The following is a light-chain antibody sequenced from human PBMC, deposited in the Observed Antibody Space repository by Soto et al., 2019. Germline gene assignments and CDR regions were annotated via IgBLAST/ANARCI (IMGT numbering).Light chain of an antibody. CDR1: SSDVGGYNY. Sequence: QSALTQPRTVSGSPGQSVTISCTGTSSDVGGYNYVSWYQQHPGKAPKLMIYDVNKRPSGVPDRFSGSKSGNTASLIISGLQAEDEADYYCCSYAGSYTFVFGGGTKLTVL. V-gene: IGLV2-11*01. CDR3: CSYAGSYTFV. J-gene: IGLJ2*01. CDR2: DVN.